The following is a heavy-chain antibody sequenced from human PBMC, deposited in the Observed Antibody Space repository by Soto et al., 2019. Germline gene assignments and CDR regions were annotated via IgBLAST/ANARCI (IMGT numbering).Heavy chain of an antibody. D-gene: IGHD2-15*01. V-gene: IGHV1-24*01. CDR1: GYTLTELS. CDR2: FDPEDGET. CDR3: ATGRVVVAATDAFDI. Sequence: ASVKVSFKVSGYTLTELSMHWVRQAPGKGLEWMGGFDPEDGETIYAQKFQGRVTMTEDTSTDTAYMELSSLRSEDTAVYYCATGRVVVAATDAFDIWGQGTMVTVSS. J-gene: IGHJ3*02.